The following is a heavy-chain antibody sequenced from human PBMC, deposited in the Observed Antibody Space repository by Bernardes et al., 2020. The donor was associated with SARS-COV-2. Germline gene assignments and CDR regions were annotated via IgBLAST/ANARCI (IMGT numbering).Heavy chain of an antibody. CDR2: IYYSGNT. J-gene: IGHJ4*02. CDR1: GGAINNGGFF. V-gene: IGHV4-31*03. CDR3: ARGYYYGPEVYYPFDD. D-gene: IGHD3-10*01. Sequence: SETLSLTRTVSGGAINNGGFFWNWIRQLPGKGLEWIAYIYYSGNTHYNPSLTSRVMISVDTSKNQLSLKLSSVTAADTAVYYCARGYYYGPEVYYPFDDWGQGAVVTVSS.